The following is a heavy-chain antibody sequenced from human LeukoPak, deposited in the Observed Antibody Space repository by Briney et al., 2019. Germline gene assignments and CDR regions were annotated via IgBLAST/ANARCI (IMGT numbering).Heavy chain of an antibody. CDR3: AKDRAGLVGAYIPDY. Sequence: GGSLRLSCAASGFTFSSYGMHWVRQAPGKGLEWVAVISYDGSNKYYADSVKGRFTISRDNSKNTLYLQMNSLRAEDTAVYYCAKDRAGLVGAYIPDYWGQGTLVTVSS. CDR1: GFTFSSYG. D-gene: IGHD1-26*01. V-gene: IGHV3-30*18. J-gene: IGHJ4*02. CDR2: ISYDGSNK.